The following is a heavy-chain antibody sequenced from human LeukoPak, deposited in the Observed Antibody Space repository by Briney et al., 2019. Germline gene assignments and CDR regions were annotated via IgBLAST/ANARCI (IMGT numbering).Heavy chain of an antibody. CDR2: IGGSDGRT. CDR3: AKDSSSYDWGYMDV. J-gene: IGHJ6*03. Sequence: GGSLRLSCAASGFTFSSYAMSWVRQAPGKGLEWVSLIGGSDGRTRYADSVKGRFTISRDNSKNTLYLQMNSLRAEDTAVYYCAKDSSSYDWGYMDVWGKGTTVTISS. V-gene: IGHV3-23*01. D-gene: IGHD3-22*01. CDR1: GFTFSSYA.